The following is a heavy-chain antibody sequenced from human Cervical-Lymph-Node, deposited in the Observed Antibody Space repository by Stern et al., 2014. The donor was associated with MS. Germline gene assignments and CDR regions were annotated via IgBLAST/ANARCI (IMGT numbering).Heavy chain of an antibody. V-gene: IGHV3-33*01. D-gene: IGHD1-26*01. CDR1: GFTFSSYG. CDR2: IWYDGSNK. J-gene: IGHJ6*02. CDR3: ARDCKLRYYYYGMDV. Sequence: VHLVESGGGVVQPGRSLRLSCAASGFTFSSYGMHWVRQAPGKGLEGGAVIWYDGSNKYYADSVKGRFTISRDNSKNTLYLQMNSLRAEDTAVYYCARDCKLRYYYYGMDVWGQGTTVTVSS.